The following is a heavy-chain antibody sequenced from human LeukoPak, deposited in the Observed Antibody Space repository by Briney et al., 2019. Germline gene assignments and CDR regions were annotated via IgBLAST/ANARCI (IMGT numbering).Heavy chain of an antibody. Sequence: GGSLRLSCAASGFTFSSYAMHWVRQAPGKGLEWVAVISYDGSNKYYAASVKGRFAIFRDNSRNTLYLQINSLRAGDTAVYYCAKGAWLDDSWGQGTLVTVSS. CDR1: GFTFSSYA. CDR3: AKGAWLDDS. J-gene: IGHJ5*01. D-gene: IGHD6-19*01. CDR2: ISYDGSNK. V-gene: IGHV3-30*09.